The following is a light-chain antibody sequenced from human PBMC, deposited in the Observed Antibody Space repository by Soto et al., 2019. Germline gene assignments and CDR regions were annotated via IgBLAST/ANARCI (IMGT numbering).Light chain of an antibody. CDR2: EVS. V-gene: IGLV2-8*01. CDR3: SSYEASNLYV. CDR1: SSDIGGYNY. Sequence: QSVLTQPPSASGSPGQSVTISCTGTSSDIGGYNYVSWCQQHPGKAPKLMISEVSKRPSGVPNRFSGSKSGNTASLTVSGLQAEDEADYYCSSYEASNLYVFGTGTKVTVL. J-gene: IGLJ1*01.